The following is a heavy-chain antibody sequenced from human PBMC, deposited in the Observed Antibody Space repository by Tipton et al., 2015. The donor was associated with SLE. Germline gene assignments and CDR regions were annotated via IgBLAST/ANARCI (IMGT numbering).Heavy chain of an antibody. J-gene: IGHJ3*02. V-gene: IGHV4-39*07. D-gene: IGHD5-24*01. CDR2: INHSGST. CDR1: GGSISSGSYY. Sequence: TLSLTCTVSGGSISSGSYYWSWIRQPPGKGLEWIGEINHSGSTNFNPSLKSRVTISVDTSKNQFSLKLNSVTAADTAVYYCARDLYEMGAFDIWGQGTMVTVSS. CDR3: ARDLYEMGAFDI.